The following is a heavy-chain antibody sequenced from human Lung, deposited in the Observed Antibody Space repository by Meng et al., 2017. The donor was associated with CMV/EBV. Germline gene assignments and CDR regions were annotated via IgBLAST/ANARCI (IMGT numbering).Heavy chain of an antibody. D-gene: IGHD5-18*01. Sequence: GGSLRLXXAASGFPFRSYAMSWVRQAPGKGLEWVSSISGSVGNTYYADSVKGRFTISRDNSGDTLYMQMSSLRAEDTAVYYCAREEAMVGCYTNWFDAWGQGALVTVSS. CDR3: AREEAMVGCYTNWFDA. V-gene: IGHV3-23*01. J-gene: IGHJ5*02. CDR2: ISGSVGNT. CDR1: GFPFRSYA.